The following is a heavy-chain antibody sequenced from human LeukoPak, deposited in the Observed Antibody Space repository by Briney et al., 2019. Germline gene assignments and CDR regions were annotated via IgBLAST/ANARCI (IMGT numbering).Heavy chain of an antibody. CDR3: ARVYPRAGNSETPIDT. V-gene: IGHV4-4*07. CDR2: IYSSGST. CDR1: GGSFSSYY. J-gene: IGHJ4*02. D-gene: IGHD1-14*01. Sequence: KPSETLSLTCTVSGGSFSSYYWSWIRQPVGKGLEWIGRIYSSGSTNYNPSLKSRVIMSIDTSKNQFSLKVRSVTAADTAVYYWARVYPRAGNSETPIDTGGREIRVIFSS.